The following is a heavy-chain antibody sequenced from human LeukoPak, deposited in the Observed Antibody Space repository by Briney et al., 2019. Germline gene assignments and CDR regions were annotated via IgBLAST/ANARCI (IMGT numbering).Heavy chain of an antibody. D-gene: IGHD6-19*01. Sequence: KPSETLSLTCTVSGGSISSSSYYWGWIRQPPGKGLEWIGSIYYSGSTYYNPPLKSRVTISVDTSKNQFSLKLSSVTAADTAVYYCARDYSSGWYSVDYFDYWGQGTLVTVSS. CDR2: IYYSGST. CDR1: GGSISSSSYY. J-gene: IGHJ4*02. CDR3: ARDYSSGWYSVDYFDY. V-gene: IGHV4-39*07.